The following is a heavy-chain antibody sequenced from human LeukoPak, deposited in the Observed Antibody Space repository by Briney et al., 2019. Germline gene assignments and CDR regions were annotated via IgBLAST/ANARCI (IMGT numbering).Heavy chain of an antibody. V-gene: IGHV4-59*01. CDR2: IYYSGST. Sequence: SETLSLTCTVSGGSISSYYWSWIRQPPGKGLEWIGYIYYSGSTNYNPSLKSRVTISVETSKNEFSLKLRSVTAADTAVYYCARVTGYRIENYFDYWGQGTLVTVSS. CDR3: ARVTGYRIENYFDY. D-gene: IGHD6-13*01. CDR1: GGSISSYY. J-gene: IGHJ4*02.